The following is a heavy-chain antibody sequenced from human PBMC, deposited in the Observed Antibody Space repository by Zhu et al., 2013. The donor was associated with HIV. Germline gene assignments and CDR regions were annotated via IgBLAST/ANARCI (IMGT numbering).Heavy chain of an antibody. CDR1: GYIFTSYA. J-gene: IGHJ4*02. D-gene: IGHD3-10*01. CDR2: IFGYNGNT. CDR3: ARTLFFGHPRTNLDDY. Sequence: QVQLVQSGAEVKKPGASVKVSCKASGYIFTSYAISWVRQAPGQGLEWMGWIFGYNGNTNYAQGLQGRVTMTTDTSTSTAYMELRSLRSDDTAIYYCARTLFFGHPRTNLDDYWGQGTLLTVSS. V-gene: IGHV1-18*01.